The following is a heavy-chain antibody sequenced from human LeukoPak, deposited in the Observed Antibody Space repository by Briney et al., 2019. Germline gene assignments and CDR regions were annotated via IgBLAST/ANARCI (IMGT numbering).Heavy chain of an antibody. Sequence: GASVKVSCKASGYTFTGYYMHWVRQAPGQGPEWMGWINPNSGGTNYAQKFQGRVTMTRDTSISTAYMELSRLRSDDTAVYYCTRMGLGSSWYLDYWGQGTLVTVSS. CDR3: TRMGLGSSWYLDY. D-gene: IGHD6-13*01. CDR1: GYTFTGYY. V-gene: IGHV1-2*02. CDR2: INPNSGGT. J-gene: IGHJ4*02.